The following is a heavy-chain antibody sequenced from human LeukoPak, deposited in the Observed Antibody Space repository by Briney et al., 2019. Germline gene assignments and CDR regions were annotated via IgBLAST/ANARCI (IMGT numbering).Heavy chain of an antibody. CDR2: INPSGGST. CDR1: GYTFTSYY. J-gene: IGHJ6*03. D-gene: IGHD6-13*01. CDR3: ARNPTRQQLDYYYYYMDV. Sequence: ASVKVSCKASGYTFTSYYMHWVRQAPGQGLEWMGIINPSGGSTSYAQKFQGRVTMTRDMSTSTVYMELSSLRSEDTAVYYCARNPTRQQLDYYYYYMDVWGKGTTVTVSS. V-gene: IGHV1-46*01.